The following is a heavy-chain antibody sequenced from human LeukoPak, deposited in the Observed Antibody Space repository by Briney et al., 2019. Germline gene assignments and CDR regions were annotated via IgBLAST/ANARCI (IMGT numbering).Heavy chain of an antibody. CDR3: AKDDIVVVPAAIFDYYYMDV. V-gene: IGHV3-23*01. CDR1: GFTLRSYD. J-gene: IGHJ6*03. CDR2: TSGSGVNS. D-gene: IGHD2-2*02. Sequence: GGSLRLSCAASGFTLRSYDMSWVRQAPGKGLEWVAATSGSGVNSYYADSVRGRFTISRDNSQNTLYLQMDSLRAEDTALYYCAKDDIVVVPAAIFDYYYMDVWGKGTTVTVSS.